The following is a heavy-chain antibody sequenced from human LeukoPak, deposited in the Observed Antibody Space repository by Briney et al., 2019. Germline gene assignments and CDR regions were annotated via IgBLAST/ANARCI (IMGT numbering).Heavy chain of an antibody. V-gene: IGHV1-8*01. Sequence: ASVKVSCKASGYTFTSYDINWVRQATGQGLEWMGWMNPNSGKAGYAQKFQGRVTMTRNTSIITGSMELSSRRSEDTAVYYCARECYGSGDWGQGTLVTVSS. J-gene: IGHJ4*02. D-gene: IGHD3-10*01. CDR3: ARECYGSGD. CDR2: MNPNSGKA. CDR1: GYTFTSYD.